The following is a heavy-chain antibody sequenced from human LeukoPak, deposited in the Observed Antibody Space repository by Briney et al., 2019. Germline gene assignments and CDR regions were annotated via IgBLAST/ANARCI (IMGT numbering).Heavy chain of an antibody. J-gene: IGHJ3*02. CDR3: ARTRHDFGDYDDAFDI. D-gene: IGHD4-17*01. CDR2: IFRSGNT. Sequence: SGTLSLTCSVSGYPINSGYFWAWIRQPPGKGLEWTGTIFRSGNTHFHPSLKSRLTMPVDTSKNQISLELRSVIAADTAMYYCARTRHDFGDYDDAFDIWGQGTMVIVSS. CDR1: GYPINSGYF. V-gene: IGHV4-38-2*01.